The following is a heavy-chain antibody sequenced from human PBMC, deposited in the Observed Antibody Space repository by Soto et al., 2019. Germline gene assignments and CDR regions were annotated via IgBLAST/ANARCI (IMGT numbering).Heavy chain of an antibody. V-gene: IGHV3-48*02. CDR3: ANQKIRFSVAGTLYGLSV. J-gene: IGHJ6*02. CDR1: GFVFSTYS. Sequence: PGGALRLSCEASGFVFSTYSMNWVRQAPGKGLEWISYISSTSGTIYYADSVKGRFTIFRDNAKNSLFLQMNGLRDDDTAVYYCANQKIRFSVAGTLYGLSVWGQGTTVTVSS. CDR2: ISSTSGTI. D-gene: IGHD6-19*01.